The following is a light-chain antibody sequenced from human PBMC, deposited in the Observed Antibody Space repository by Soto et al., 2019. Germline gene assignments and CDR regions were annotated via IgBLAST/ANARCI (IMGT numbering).Light chain of an antibody. CDR3: SSYTSSSTLYV. J-gene: IGLJ1*01. CDR1: SSDVANYNY. Sequence: QSVLTQPASVSGSPGKSITISCTGTSSDVANYNYVSWYQQHPGKAPKLIIYDVSNRPSGVSNRFSGSKSGNTASLTISGLQAEDEADYYCSSYTSSSTLYVFGTGTKVTVL. CDR2: DVS. V-gene: IGLV2-14*01.